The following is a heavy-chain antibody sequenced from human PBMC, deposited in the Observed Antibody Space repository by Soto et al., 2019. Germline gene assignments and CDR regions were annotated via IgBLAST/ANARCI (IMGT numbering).Heavy chain of an antibody. CDR3: ASTPDYYYSMDV. J-gene: IGHJ6*02. V-gene: IGHV4-38-2*01. CDR1: GYSISSGYY. Sequence: SETLSLTCAVSGYSISSGYYWGWIRQPPGKGLEWIGSIYHSGSTYYNPSLKSRVTISVDTSKNQFSLKLSSVTAADTAVYYCASTPDYYYSMDVWGQGTTVTVSS. CDR2: IYHSGST.